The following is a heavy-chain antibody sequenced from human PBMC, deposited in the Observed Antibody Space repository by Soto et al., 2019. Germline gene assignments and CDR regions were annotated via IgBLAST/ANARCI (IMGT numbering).Heavy chain of an antibody. CDR3: ATLSWFDP. CDR1: GIIFSSYW. V-gene: IGHV3-74*01. CDR2: INSDGSNK. J-gene: IGHJ5*02. Sequence: TGGSLRLSCAASGIIFSSYWMHWVRQAPGKGLVWVSRINSDGSNKYYADSVKGRFTISRDNSKNTLYLQMNSLRAEDTAVYYCATLSWFDPWGQGTLVTVSS.